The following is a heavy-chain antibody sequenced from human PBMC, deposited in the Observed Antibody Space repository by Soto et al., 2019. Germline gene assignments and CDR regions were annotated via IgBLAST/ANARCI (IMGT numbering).Heavy chain of an antibody. CDR3: VEGWNDF. CDR2: IKSKRDGGTT. Sequence: HLVESGGDLVKPGGSLRLSCAASGFMCSSAWMSWVRQAPGKGLEWVGRIKSKRDGGTTDYAPPVKGRFVISRDDSKNTLYLQMNSLKTDDTAVYYCVEGWNDFWGQGTLVAVSS. J-gene: IGHJ4*02. CDR1: GFMCSSAW. D-gene: IGHD1-1*01. V-gene: IGHV3-15*01.